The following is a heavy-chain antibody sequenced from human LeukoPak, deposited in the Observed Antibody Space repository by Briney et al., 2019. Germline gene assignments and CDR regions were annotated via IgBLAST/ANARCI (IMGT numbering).Heavy chain of an antibody. V-gene: IGHV4-59*01. J-gene: IGHJ4*02. CDR2: IYYSGST. CDR3: ARSTSSGYYLSY. Sequence: SETLSLTCTVSGGSINSYYWSWIRQPPGTGLEWIGYIYYSGSTSNNPSLESRVTISIDTSKNQFSLKLSSVTAADTAVYYCARSTSSGYYLSYWGQGTLVTVSS. D-gene: IGHD3-22*01. CDR1: GGSINSYY.